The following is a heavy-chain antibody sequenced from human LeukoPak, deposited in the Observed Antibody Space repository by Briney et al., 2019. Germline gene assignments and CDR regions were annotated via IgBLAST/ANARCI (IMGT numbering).Heavy chain of an antibody. J-gene: IGHJ4*02. CDR3: ASQASRNYDATYYFDY. D-gene: IGHD3-22*01. CDR1: GFTVSSNY. Sequence: HAGGSLRLSCAASGFTVSSNYMSRVRQAPGKGLEWVSVIYSGGSTYYADSVKGRFTISRDNFKNTLYLQMNSLRAEDTAVYYCASQASRNYDATYYFDYWGQGTLVTVSS. V-gene: IGHV3-53*01. CDR2: IYSGGST.